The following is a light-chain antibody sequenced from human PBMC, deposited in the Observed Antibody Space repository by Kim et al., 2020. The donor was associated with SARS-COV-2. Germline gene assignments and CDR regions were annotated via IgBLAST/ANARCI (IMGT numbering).Light chain of an antibody. J-gene: IGLJ3*02. Sequence: NFMLTQPHSVSESPGKTVTISCTRSSGSIASNYVQWYQQRPSSSPTTVIYEDNQRPSGVPDRFSGSIDSSSNSASLTISGLKTEDEADYDCQSYVSINWVFGGGTQLTVL. CDR3: QSYVSINWV. CDR2: EDN. CDR1: SGSIASNY. V-gene: IGLV6-57*01.